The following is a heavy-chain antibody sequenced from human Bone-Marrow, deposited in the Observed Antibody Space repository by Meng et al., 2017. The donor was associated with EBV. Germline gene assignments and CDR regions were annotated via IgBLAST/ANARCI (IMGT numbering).Heavy chain of an antibody. CDR1: GGSIRSRNW. V-gene: IGHV4-4*02. CDR3: AAGFRELVRSRDY. CDR2: IFYGGST. Sequence: VQLQAACPRRVKPSGPLPLTCVVSGGSIRSRNWWSWVRQPPGKGLEWIGEIFYGGSTNYNPSLENRVTISVDKSKNQFSLKLSSVTAADTAVYYCAAGFRELVRSRDYWGQGTLVTVSS. D-gene: IGHD3-10*01. J-gene: IGHJ4*02.